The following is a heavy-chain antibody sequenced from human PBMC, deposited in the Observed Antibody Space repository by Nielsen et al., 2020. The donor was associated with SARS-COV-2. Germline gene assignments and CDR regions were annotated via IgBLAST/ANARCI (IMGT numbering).Heavy chain of an antibody. CDR2: ISWNSGSI. V-gene: IGHV3-9*01. J-gene: IGHJ6*02. CDR3: AAQLLPYYGMDV. Sequence: SLKISCAASGFTFDDYAMHWVRQAPGKGLEWVAGISWNSGSIGYADAVRGRFTISRDNAKNSLSLQMNSLRDEDTAVYYCAAQLLPYYGMDVWGQGTTVTVSS. D-gene: IGHD2-2*01. CDR1: GFTFDDYA.